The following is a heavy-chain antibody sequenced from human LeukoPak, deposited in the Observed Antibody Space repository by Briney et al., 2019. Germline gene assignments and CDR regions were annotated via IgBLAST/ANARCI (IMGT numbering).Heavy chain of an antibody. D-gene: IGHD3-22*01. CDR2: VSGSGGYT. Sequence: QPGGSLRLSCAASGFTFSSYAMSWVRQAPGKGLEWVSSVSGSGGYTYYAGSVKGRFTISRDNSKNTLYLQMNSLRAEDTAIYYCAKDRPNYYDSSVHYYRRDGDYWGQGTLVTVSS. J-gene: IGHJ4*02. V-gene: IGHV3-23*01. CDR3: AKDRPNYYDSSVHYYRRDGDY. CDR1: GFTFSSYA.